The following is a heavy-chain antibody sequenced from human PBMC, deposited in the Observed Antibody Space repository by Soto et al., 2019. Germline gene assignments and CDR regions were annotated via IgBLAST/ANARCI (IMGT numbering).Heavy chain of an antibody. CDR3: ARGNYGSGSYYRRDYYYGMDV. J-gene: IGHJ6*02. CDR2: INHSGST. Sequence: SETLSLTCAVYGGSFSGYYWSWIRQPPGKGLEWIGEINHSGSTNYNPSLKSRVTISVDTSKNQFSLKLSSVTAADTAVYYCARGNYGSGSYYRRDYYYGMDVWGQGTTVTVS. D-gene: IGHD3-10*01. CDR1: GGSFSGYY. V-gene: IGHV4-34*01.